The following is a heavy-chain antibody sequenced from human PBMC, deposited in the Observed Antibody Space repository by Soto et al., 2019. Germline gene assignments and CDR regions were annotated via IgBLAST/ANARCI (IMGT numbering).Heavy chain of an antibody. Sequence: EVQLLESGGGLVQPGGSLRLSCVASHFAFNIDAMTWVRQAPGKGLEWVSSMSGSGSSIYYADSVKGRFTITRDKSKKTLYLQMNSLRAEDTAVYWCARDNWNGAYYGLDVWGQGTTVTVS. V-gene: IGHV3-23*01. CDR3: ARDNWNGAYYGLDV. D-gene: IGHD1-20*01. CDR1: HFAFNIDA. J-gene: IGHJ6*02. CDR2: MSGSGSSI.